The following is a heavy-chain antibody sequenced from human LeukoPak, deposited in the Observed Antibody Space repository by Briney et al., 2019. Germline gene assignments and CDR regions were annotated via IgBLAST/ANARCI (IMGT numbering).Heavy chain of an antibody. J-gene: IGHJ3*02. D-gene: IGHD1-7*01. Sequence: SETLSLTCAVSDYSISSGYYWGWIRQPPGKGLEWIGSIYQSGSTHYNPSLKSRVTISVDTSKNQFSLKLSSVTAADTAVYYCARLITGTTTAFDIWGQGTMVTVSS. CDR2: IYQSGST. V-gene: IGHV4-38-2*01. CDR3: ARLITGTTTAFDI. CDR1: DYSISSGYY.